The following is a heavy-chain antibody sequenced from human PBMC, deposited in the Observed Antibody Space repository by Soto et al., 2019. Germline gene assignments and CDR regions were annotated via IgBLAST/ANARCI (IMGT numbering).Heavy chain of an antibody. CDR2: INPSGGST. J-gene: IGHJ5*02. CDR3: ARGYYDSSGYPIWFDP. D-gene: IGHD3-22*01. Sequence: ASVKVSCKASGYTFTSYYMHWVRQAPGQGLEWMGIINPSGGSTSYAQKFQGRVTMTRDTSTSTVYMELSSLRSEDTAVYYCARGYYDSSGYPIWFDPWGQGTLVTVSS. V-gene: IGHV1-46*01. CDR1: GYTFTSYY.